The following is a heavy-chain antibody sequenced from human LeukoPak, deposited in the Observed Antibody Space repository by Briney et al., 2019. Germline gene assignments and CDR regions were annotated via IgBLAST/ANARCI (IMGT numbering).Heavy chain of an antibody. CDR2: INHSGST. CDR1: GGSFSGYY. J-gene: IGHJ4*02. CDR3: ARVPVVDFWSGYSGGVADY. V-gene: IGHV4-34*01. D-gene: IGHD3-3*01. Sequence: SETLSLTCAVYGGSFSGYYWSWIRQPPGKGLEWIGEINHSGSTNYNPSLKSRVTISVDTSKNQFSLKLSSVTAADTAVYYCARVPVVDFWSGYSGGVADYSGQGTLVTVSS.